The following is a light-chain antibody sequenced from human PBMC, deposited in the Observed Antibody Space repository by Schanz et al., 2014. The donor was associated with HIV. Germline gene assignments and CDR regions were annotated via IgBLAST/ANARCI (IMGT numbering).Light chain of an antibody. V-gene: IGLV2-8*01. Sequence: QSALIQPPSVSGSPGQSVTISCTGTSSDVGSYDYVSWYQQHPGKAPKLMIYEVTKRPSGVPNRFSGSKSGNTASLTVSGLQAEDEADYYCTSYAGRNGLVFGGGTKLTVL. CDR3: TSYAGRNGLV. CDR2: EVT. J-gene: IGLJ2*01. CDR1: SSDVGSYDY.